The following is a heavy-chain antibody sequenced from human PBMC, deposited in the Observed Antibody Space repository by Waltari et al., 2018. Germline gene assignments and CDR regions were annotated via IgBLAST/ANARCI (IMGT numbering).Heavy chain of an antibody. J-gene: IGHJ5*01. CDR2: IYTGGST. D-gene: IGHD6-19*01. CDR3: ATSMAVAGKGRGWFDS. Sequence: EVQLVESGGGLIQPGGSLRLSCAASGFPVRHYMGWVRQPPGTGLEWVYVIYTGGSTDYADSVKGRFTISRDNSKNTLYLQMNSLRAEDTAVYYCATSMAVAGKGRGWFDSWGQGTLVTVSS. CDR1: GFPVRHY. V-gene: IGHV3-53*01.